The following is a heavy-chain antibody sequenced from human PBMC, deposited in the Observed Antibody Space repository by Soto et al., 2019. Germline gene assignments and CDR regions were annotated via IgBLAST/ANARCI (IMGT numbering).Heavy chain of an antibody. J-gene: IGHJ4*02. Sequence: GASVKVSCKASGYTFTSYDINWVRQATGQGLEWMGWMNPNSGNTGYAQKFQGRVTMTRNTSISTAYMELSSLRSEDTAVYYCARGPSYYDSSGYYLTPDYWGQGTLVTVSS. CDR3: ARGPSYYDSSGYYLTPDY. CDR1: GYTFTSYD. CDR2: MNPNSGNT. V-gene: IGHV1-8*01. D-gene: IGHD3-22*01.